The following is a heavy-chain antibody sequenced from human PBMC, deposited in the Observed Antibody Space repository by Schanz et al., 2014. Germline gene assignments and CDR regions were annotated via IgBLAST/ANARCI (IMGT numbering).Heavy chain of an antibody. Sequence: QVHLVQSGAEVKRPGASVKVSCKASEYSFTSYSMHWVRQAPGQRLEWMGWINTGSGDTKDSQNFQGRVTITRDTSASTAYMELSSLRAEDTAVYSCARGIGGDGANNYCDYWGQGTLVTVSS. V-gene: IGHV1-3*04. CDR3: ARGIGGDGANNYCDY. CDR2: INTGSGDT. J-gene: IGHJ4*02. CDR1: EYSFTSYS. D-gene: IGHD2-21*02.